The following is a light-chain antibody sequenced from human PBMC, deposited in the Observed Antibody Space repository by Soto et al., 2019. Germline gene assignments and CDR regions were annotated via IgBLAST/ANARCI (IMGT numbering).Light chain of an antibody. CDR3: QTWGSGFQV. CDR1: SGHTSYS. Sequence: QPVLTQSPSASASLGASVKLTCTLTSGHTSYSIAWRQQQPEKGPRFLMKLNSDGSHNKGDGIPDRFSGSSSGAERYLTISSLQSEDEADYYCQTWGSGFQVFGGGTKLTVL. V-gene: IGLV4-69*01. J-gene: IGLJ3*02. CDR2: LNSDGSH.